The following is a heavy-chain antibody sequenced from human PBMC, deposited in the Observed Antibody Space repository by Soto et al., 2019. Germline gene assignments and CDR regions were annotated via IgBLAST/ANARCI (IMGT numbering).Heavy chain of an antibody. CDR3: ARHAAYDSVWGKSDGSDY. Sequence: QLQLQESGPGLVKPSETLSLACTVSGGSISSNSYYWDWIRQPPGKGLEWIGSMYYSGAIYHNPSLQSRVTISVETSKNQFSLHLSSVTAADTAVYYCARHAAYDSVWGKSDGSDYWGQGTLVTVSS. J-gene: IGHJ4*02. CDR1: GGSISSNSYY. D-gene: IGHD3-16*01. CDR2: MYYSGAI. V-gene: IGHV4-39*01.